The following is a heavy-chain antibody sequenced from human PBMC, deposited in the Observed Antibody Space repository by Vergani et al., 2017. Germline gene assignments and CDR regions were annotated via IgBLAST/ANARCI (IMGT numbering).Heavy chain of an antibody. CDR2: IYYSGST. CDR3: ARPLGFGVVIK. CDR1: GGSISSSSYY. D-gene: IGHD3-3*01. J-gene: IGHJ4*02. V-gene: IGHV4-39*01. Sequence: QLQLQESGPGLVKPSETLSLTCTVSGGSISSSSYYWSWIRQPPGKGLEWIGSIYYSGSTYYNPSLKSRVTISVDTSKNQFSLKLSSVTAADTAVYYCARPLGFGVVIKWGQGTLVTVSS.